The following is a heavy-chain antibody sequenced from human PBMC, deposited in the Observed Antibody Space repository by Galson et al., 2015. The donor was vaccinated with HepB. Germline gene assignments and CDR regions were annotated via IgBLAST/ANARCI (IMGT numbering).Heavy chain of an antibody. J-gene: IGHJ6*02. CDR1: GYSFTSYW. D-gene: IGHD6-13*01. V-gene: IGHV5-10-1*01. CDR3: ARFLYSSSWSYYYYGMDV. CDR2: IDPSDSYT. Sequence: QSGAEVKKPGESLRISCKGSGYSFTSYWISWVRQMPGKGLEWMGRIDPSDSYTNYSPSFQGHVTTSADKSISTAYLQWSSLKASDTAMYYCARFLYSSSWSYYYYGMDVWGQGTTVTVSS.